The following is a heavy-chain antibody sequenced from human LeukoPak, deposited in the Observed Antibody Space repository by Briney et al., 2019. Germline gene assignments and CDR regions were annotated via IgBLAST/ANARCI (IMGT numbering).Heavy chain of an antibody. D-gene: IGHD6-13*01. CDR1: GGSFSGHY. J-gene: IGHJ3*02. Sequence: PSETLSLTCAIYGGSFSGHYWSWIRQPPGKGLEWIGEINHSGSTNYNPSLKSRVTISVDTSRNQFSLNLSSVTAADTAVYYCARVEVIAAAGTNHAFDIWGQGTMVTVSS. CDR3: ARVEVIAAAGTNHAFDI. V-gene: IGHV4-34*01. CDR2: INHSGST.